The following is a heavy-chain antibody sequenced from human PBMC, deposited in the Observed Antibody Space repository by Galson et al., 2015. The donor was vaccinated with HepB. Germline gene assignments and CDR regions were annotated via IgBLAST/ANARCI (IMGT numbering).Heavy chain of an antibody. CDR1: GGTSSTYT. CDR3: ARDKGYCTGGRCFRY. D-gene: IGHD2-15*01. CDR2: IIPMLGIA. J-gene: IGHJ4*02. Sequence: SVKVSCKASGGTSSTYTISWVRQVPGQGLEWMGRIIPMLGIANYAQKFQGRVTITANKSTSTAYMELSSLRSEDTAVYYCARDKGYCTGGRCFRYWGQGTLVTVSS. V-gene: IGHV1-69*04.